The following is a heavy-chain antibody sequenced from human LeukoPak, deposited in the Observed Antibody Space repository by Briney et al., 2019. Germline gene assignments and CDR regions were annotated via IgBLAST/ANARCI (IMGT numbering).Heavy chain of an antibody. Sequence: PSETLSLTCTVSGGSISSYYWSWIRQPAGKGLEWIGRIYTSGSTNYNPSLKSRVTMSVDTSKNQFSLKLSSVTAADTAVYYCARDLSISSTSCPSHWGQGTLVTVSS. CDR3: ARDLSISSTSCPSH. D-gene: IGHD2-2*01. J-gene: IGHJ4*02. CDR1: GGSISSYY. CDR2: IYTSGST. V-gene: IGHV4-4*07.